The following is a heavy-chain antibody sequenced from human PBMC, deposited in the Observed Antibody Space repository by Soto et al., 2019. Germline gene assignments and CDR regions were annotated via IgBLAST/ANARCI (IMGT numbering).Heavy chain of an antibody. D-gene: IGHD4-17*01. CDR1: GFTFSSYA. V-gene: IGHV3-48*02. J-gene: IGHJ4*02. CDR3: ARDQKMTTVVTPGY. Sequence: GGSLRLSCAASGFTFSSYAMSWVRQAPGKGLEWVSYISSSSSTIYYADSVKGRFTISRDNAKNSLYLQMNSLRDEDTAVYYCARDQKMTTVVTPGYWGQGTLVTVSS. CDR2: ISSSSSTI.